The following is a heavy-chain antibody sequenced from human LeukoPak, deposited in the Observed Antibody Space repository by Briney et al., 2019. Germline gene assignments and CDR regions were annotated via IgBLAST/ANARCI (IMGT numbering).Heavy chain of an antibody. CDR1: GASISPYY. J-gene: IGHJ4*02. CDR2: VFYNGRT. V-gene: IGHV4-59*08. CDR3: ASGNYYQDY. D-gene: IGHD1-26*01. Sequence: SETLSLTCSVSGASISPYYWVWIRQPPGKGLEWNGYVFYNGRTSYNPSLKSRVTISADTSKNQFSLKMNSVTAADTAVYYCASGNYYQDYWGQGTVVTVPP.